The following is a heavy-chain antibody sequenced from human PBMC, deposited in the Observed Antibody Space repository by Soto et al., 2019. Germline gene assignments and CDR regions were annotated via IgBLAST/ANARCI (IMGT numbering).Heavy chain of an antibody. CDR3: AIDRVESGXXXXFQH. CDR2: IYSGGST. Sequence: EVQLVESGGXLIQPXXSLRLXCAASXXXVSSNXMXWVRQAPGKGLEWVSVIYSGGSTYYADSVKGRFTISRDNSKNTLDLQMNSLRAEDTAVYYCAIDRVESGXXXXFQHWGQGTLVTVSS. J-gene: IGHJ1*01. D-gene: IGHD3-22*01. CDR1: XXXVSSNX. V-gene: IGHV3-53*01.